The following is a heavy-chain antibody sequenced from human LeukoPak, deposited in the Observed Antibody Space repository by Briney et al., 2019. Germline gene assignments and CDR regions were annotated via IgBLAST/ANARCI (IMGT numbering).Heavy chain of an antibody. CDR3: ARGDPHADL. CDR1: GFDLNTYE. J-gene: IGHJ5*02. CDR2: ITISGHTK. V-gene: IGHV3-48*03. Sequence: GGSLRLSCAASGFDLNTYEMNWVRQAPGKGLEWIADITISGHTKNYADSVKGRFTISRDNAGTSLYLQMNSLRVQDTGVYYCARGDPHADLWGQGTLVTVSS.